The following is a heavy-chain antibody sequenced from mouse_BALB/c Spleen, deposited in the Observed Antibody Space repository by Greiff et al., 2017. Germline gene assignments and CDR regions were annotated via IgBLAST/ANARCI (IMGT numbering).Heavy chain of an antibody. CDR1: GYSFTGYN. CDR2: IDPYNGGT. J-gene: IGHJ2*01. D-gene: IGHD2-3*01. V-gene: IGHV1S135*01. CDR3: ARNDGYYVFDY. Sequence: EVKLQESGPELGKPGASVKISCKASGYSFTGYNMYWVKQSHRKSLEWIGYIDPYNGGTSYNQKSKGKATLTVDKSSSTAYMHLNSLTSEDSAIYYCARNDGYYVFDYWGQGTTLTVSS.